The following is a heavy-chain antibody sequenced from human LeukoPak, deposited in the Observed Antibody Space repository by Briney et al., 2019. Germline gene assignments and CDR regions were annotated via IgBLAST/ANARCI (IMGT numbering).Heavy chain of an antibody. D-gene: IGHD5-18*01. V-gene: IGHV4-30-2*01. Sequence: SGTLCLTCAVSGGTISSGGNSWGWVPPPPGKGLDWLAYIYHSGSTYYNPSLESRVTISVDSCKNQFSLKLSSVTAADTAVYYCARGVSYGSFNWFDPWGQGTLVTVSS. CDR1: GGTISSGGNS. J-gene: IGHJ5*02. CDR2: IYHSGST. CDR3: ARGVSYGSFNWFDP.